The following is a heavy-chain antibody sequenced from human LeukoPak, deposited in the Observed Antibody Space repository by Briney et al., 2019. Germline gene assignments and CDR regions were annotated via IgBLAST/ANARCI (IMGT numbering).Heavy chain of an antibody. CDR3: ARNLYDSGGYYLGLDY. CDR1: GFTFRSYC. CDR2: IDTDGSTA. Sequence: GGSLRLSCAASGFTFRSYCMHWVRQAPGKGLVWVSHIDTDGSTATYADSVRGRFTISRDNAKNTLYLQMNSLSAEDTAVYYCARNLYDSGGYYLGLDYWGQGTLVTVSS. D-gene: IGHD3-22*01. V-gene: IGHV3-74*01. J-gene: IGHJ4*02.